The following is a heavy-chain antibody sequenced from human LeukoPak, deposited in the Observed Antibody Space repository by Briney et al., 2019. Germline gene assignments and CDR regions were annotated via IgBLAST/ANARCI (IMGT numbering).Heavy chain of an antibody. Sequence: GESLKISCLGSGYSFTNYWIGWVRQMPGEGLEWMGIIYPGDSDIRYSPSFQGQVTISADKSINTAYLRWNSLKASDTAMYYCARLDTTMVPYGVDVWGQGTTVTVSS. CDR2: IYPGDSDI. J-gene: IGHJ6*02. D-gene: IGHD5-18*01. V-gene: IGHV5-51*01. CDR3: ARLDTTMVPYGVDV. CDR1: GYSFTNYW.